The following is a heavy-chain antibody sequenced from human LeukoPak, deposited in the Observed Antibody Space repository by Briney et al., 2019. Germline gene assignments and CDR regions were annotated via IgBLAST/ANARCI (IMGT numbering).Heavy chain of an antibody. CDR3: ARGEGPFRFDY. CDR2: IYPGDSDI. D-gene: IGHD3-10*01. V-gene: IGHV5-51*01. J-gene: IGHJ4*02. Sequence: GESLKISCKGSGYSFTNYWIGWVRQMPGKGLECMGIIYPGDSDIRYSPSFQGQVTISADKSLSTAYLQWSSLQASDTAIYYCARGEGPFRFDYWGQGTLVTVSS. CDR1: GYSFTNYW.